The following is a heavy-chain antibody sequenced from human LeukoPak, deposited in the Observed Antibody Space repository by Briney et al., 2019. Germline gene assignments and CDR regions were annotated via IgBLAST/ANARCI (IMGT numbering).Heavy chain of an antibody. CDR3: ARDDFGVALGGV. D-gene: IGHD3-3*01. V-gene: IGHV4-34*01. Sequence: PSETLSLTCAVYGGTFSGYYWSWIRQSPAKGLEWIGQIYHTGSTNYNPPLESRVTISLDTPNNQFSLKLTSVTAADTAVYYCARDDFGVALGGVWGKGTTVTVPS. J-gene: IGHJ6*04. CDR2: IYHTGST. CDR1: GGTFSGYY.